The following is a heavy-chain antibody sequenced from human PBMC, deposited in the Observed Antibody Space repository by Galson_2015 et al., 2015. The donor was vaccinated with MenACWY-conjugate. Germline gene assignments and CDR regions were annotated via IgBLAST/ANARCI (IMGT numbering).Heavy chain of an antibody. D-gene: IGHD3-16*01. CDR1: GFNLNFYA. J-gene: IGHJ6*02. Sequence: SLRLSCAASGFNLNFYALNWVRQAPGKGLEWVSFISLSGSTVHYADSVKGRFTISRDHAKKSLYLQMNSLRDEDMAVYFCARRQRIITYAVDGGVDGMDVWGQGTTVIVSS. CDR3: ARRQRIITYAVDGGVDGMDV. V-gene: IGHV3-48*02. CDR2: ISLSGSTV.